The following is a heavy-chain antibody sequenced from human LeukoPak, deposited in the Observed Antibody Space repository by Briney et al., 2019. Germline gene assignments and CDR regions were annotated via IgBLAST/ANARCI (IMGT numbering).Heavy chain of an antibody. D-gene: IGHD3-10*01. CDR3: ARDGEYGTGSYYRGSFDY. V-gene: IGHV1-2*02. CDR1: GYSFTAFY. CDR2: IHPRSGDT. J-gene: IGHJ4*02. Sequence: ASVKVSCKPSGYSFTAFYIHWVRQAPGQGLEWMGWIHPRSGDTRYAQKFQGRVTMARDTSISTVYMDLSSLGSDDTAVYYCARDGEYGTGSYYRGSFDYWGQGILVTVSS.